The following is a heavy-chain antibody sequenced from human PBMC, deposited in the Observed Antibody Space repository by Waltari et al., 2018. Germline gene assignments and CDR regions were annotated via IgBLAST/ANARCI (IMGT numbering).Heavy chain of an antibody. Sequence: QVQLVQSGAEVKKPGASVKVSCKASGYTFPRYYMHWVRQAPGQGLEWMGIINPSGGSTSYVQKFQGRVTMTSDTSTSTVYMELSSPRSEDTAVYYCARVAGGRARAYQDWGQGTLVTVSS. CDR1: GYTFPRYY. CDR2: INPSGGST. D-gene: IGHD2-2*01. J-gene: IGHJ4*02. CDR3: ARVAGGRARAYQD. V-gene: IGHV1-46*03.